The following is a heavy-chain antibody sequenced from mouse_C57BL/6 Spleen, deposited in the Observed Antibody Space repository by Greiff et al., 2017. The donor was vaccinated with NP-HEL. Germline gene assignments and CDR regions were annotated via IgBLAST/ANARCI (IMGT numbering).Heavy chain of an antibody. CDR2: INPGSGGT. D-gene: IGHD2-3*01. CDR3: AKGTRDGYYV. Sequence: VQLQQSGAELVRPGTSVKVSCKASGYAFTNYLIEWVKQRPGQGLEWIGVINPGSGGTNYNEKFKGKATLTADKSSSNAYMQLSSLTSEDSAVYFCAKGTRDGYYVWGQGTSVTVSS. J-gene: IGHJ4*01. V-gene: IGHV1-54*01. CDR1: GYAFTNYL.